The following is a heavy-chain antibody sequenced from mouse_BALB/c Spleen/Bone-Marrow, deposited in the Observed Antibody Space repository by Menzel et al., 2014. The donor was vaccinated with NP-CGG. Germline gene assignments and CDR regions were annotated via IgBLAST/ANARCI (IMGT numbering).Heavy chain of an antibody. CDR2: INPGSGGT. CDR3: SRLAYAMDY. CDR1: GHAFTNYL. Sequence: VQLQQSGAELVRLGTSVKVSCKASGHAFTNYLVEWVKQRPGQGLEWIGVINPGSGGTNYNEKFKGKATLTADKSSSTAYMQLSSLTSNDSAVYFCSRLAYAMDYRGQGGSVTIAS. V-gene: IGHV1-54*01. J-gene: IGHJ4*01.